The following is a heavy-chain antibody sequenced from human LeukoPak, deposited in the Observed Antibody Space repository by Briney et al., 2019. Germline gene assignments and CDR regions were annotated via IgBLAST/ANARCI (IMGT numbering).Heavy chain of an antibody. V-gene: IGHV4-59*08. CDR1: GGSISGYY. J-gene: IGHJ4*02. CDR3: ARHHYYGSGSYYNGFDY. Sequence: SETLSLTCTVSGGSISGYYWSWIRQPPGKGLEWIGYIYYSGSTNYNPSLKSRVTILVDTAKNQFSLKLSSVTAADTAVYYCARHHYYGSGSYYNGFDYWGQGTLVTVSS. CDR2: IYYSGST. D-gene: IGHD3-10*01.